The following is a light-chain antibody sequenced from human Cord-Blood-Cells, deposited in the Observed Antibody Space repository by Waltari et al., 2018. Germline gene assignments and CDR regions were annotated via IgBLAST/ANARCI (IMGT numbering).Light chain of an antibody. CDR3: QQYVSSPWT. CDR2: GAS. V-gene: IGKV3-20*01. Sequence: IVLTQSPGTLSLSPGDRATLSCRASQSVSSSYLAWYHKKPGPAPRLLIYGASSRANGIPERFSGRGSGKEVTLNISRLEPKDFAVYYCQQYVSSPWTFGQGTKVEI. CDR1: QSVSSSY. J-gene: IGKJ1*01.